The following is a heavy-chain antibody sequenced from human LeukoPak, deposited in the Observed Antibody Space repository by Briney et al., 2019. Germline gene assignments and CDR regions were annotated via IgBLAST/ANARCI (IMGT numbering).Heavy chain of an antibody. Sequence: GASVTVSCKASGYTFTGYYMHWVRQAPGQGLEWMGWINPNSGGTNYAQKFQGRVTMTRDTSISTAYMELSRLRSDDTAVYYCARVSYGDYSYWFDPWGQGTLVTVSS. CDR2: INPNSGGT. J-gene: IGHJ5*02. D-gene: IGHD4-17*01. CDR1: GYTFTGYY. V-gene: IGHV1-2*02. CDR3: ARVSYGDYSYWFDP.